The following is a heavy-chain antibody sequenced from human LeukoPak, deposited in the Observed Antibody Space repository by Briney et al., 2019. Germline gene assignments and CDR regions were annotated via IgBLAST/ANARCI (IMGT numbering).Heavy chain of an antibody. J-gene: IGHJ5*02. CDR3: ASYYGDYVWWFDP. Sequence: AGGSLRLSCAASGFTFSSYAMHWVRQAPGKGLEWVALISYDGGNKYYADSVKGRFTISRDNSKNTVSLQMNSLRTEDTALYYCASYYGDYVWWFDPWGQGTLVTVSS. CDR2: ISYDGGNK. CDR1: GFTFSSYA. V-gene: IGHV3-30-3*01. D-gene: IGHD4-17*01.